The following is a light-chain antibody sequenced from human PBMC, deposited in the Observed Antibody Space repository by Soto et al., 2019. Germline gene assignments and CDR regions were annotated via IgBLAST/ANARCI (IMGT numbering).Light chain of an antibody. CDR3: HQYGSSPFT. J-gene: IGKJ2*01. Sequence: EIVLAQSPGTLSLSPGERATLSCRASQSVSSSYLAWYQQKPGQAPRLLIYGASSRATGIPDRFSGSGSGTDFTLTIIRLEPEDFAVYYCHQYGSSPFTFGQGTKLEL. CDR2: GAS. CDR1: QSVSSSY. V-gene: IGKV3-20*01.